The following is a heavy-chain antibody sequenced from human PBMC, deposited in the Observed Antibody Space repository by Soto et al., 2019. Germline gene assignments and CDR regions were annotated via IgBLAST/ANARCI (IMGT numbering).Heavy chain of an antibody. V-gene: IGHV3-23*01. CDR2: ISGSGGST. J-gene: IGHJ4*02. CDR1: GVTFSSYA. Sequence: GGSLRLSCAASGVTFSSYAMSWVRQAPGKGLEWVSAISGSGGSTYYADSLKGRFTISRENSKNTLYLQMNSLRADDSAVYCCAKGRDQLLYDYFDYWGQGTLVTVSS. CDR3: AKGRDQLLYDYFDY. D-gene: IGHD2-2*02.